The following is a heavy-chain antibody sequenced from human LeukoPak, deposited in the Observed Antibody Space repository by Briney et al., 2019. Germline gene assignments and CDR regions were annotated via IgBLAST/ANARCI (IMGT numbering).Heavy chain of an antibody. V-gene: IGHV4-34*01. CDR1: GGSFSGYY. CDR3: ARQYSSGWYRGPFDY. Sequence: SETLSLTCAVYGGSFSGYYWSWIRQPPGKGLEWIGEINHSGSTNYNPSFKSRVTISVDTSKNQFSLKLSSVTAADTAVYYCARQYSSGWYRGPFDYWGQGTLVTVSS. CDR2: INHSGST. J-gene: IGHJ4*02. D-gene: IGHD6-19*01.